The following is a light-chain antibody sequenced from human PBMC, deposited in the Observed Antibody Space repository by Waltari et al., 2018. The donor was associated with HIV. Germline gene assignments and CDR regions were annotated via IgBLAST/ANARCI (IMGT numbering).Light chain of an antibody. CDR1: SGSIAGNY. CDR2: ESY. CDR3: QSYDSNKNWV. J-gene: IGLJ3*02. V-gene: IGLV6-57*01. Sequence: NFMLTQPHSVSESPGKTVTISCTRSSGSIAGNYVQWFQRRPGSSPTTVIYESYFRTSGVPARFSGSIDRSSNSASLTISGLKNEDEADYYCQSYDSNKNWVFGGGTKLTVL.